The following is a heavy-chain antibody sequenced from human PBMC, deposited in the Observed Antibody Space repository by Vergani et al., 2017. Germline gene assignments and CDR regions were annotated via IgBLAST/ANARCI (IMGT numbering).Heavy chain of an antibody. D-gene: IGHD3-10*01. CDR2: ISSRGDTI. Sequence: QVQLVESGGGLVKPGGSLRLSCAASGFIFSDYYMTWIRQTPGKGLEWISQISSRGDTIYYAASVRGRFSVSRDTAKNSLYLQMNSLRVGDSAIYYCARDSTTPVGSDYWGLGTLVTVS. CDR1: GFIFSDYY. CDR3: ARDSTTPVGSDY. V-gene: IGHV3-11*04. J-gene: IGHJ4*02.